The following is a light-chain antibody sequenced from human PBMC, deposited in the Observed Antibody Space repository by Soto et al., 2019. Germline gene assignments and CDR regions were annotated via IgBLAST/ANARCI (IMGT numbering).Light chain of an antibody. Sequence: VVTQSPATLSVFPGETATLSCRASQSVSSDLAWYQQRPGQAPRLLIYGASTRATGIPARFRGSGSGTEFRLTISSLQSEDFATYYCQQYNTWPPKMAFGRGTKVEIK. CDR1: QSVSSD. V-gene: IGKV3-15*01. CDR2: GAS. CDR3: QQYNTWPPKMA. J-gene: IGKJ1*01.